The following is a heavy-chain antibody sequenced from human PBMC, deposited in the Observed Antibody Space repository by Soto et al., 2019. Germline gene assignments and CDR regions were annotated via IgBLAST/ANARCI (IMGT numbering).Heavy chain of an antibody. CDR1: GFTFSSYW. V-gene: IGHV3-7*03. J-gene: IGHJ4*02. Sequence: GGSLRLSCAASGFTFSSYWMSWVRQAPGKGLEWVANIKQDGSEKYYVDSVKGRFTISRDNAKNSLYLQMNSLRAEDTAVYYCARVGYDILTGYYPFDYWGQGTLVTVSS. CDR3: ARVGYDILTGYYPFDY. CDR2: IKQDGSEK. D-gene: IGHD3-9*01.